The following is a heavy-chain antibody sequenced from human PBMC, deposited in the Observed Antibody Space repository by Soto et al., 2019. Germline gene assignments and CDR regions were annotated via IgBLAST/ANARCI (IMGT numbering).Heavy chain of an antibody. CDR3: ARATRVAVAGTRYFFDY. D-gene: IGHD6-13*01. V-gene: IGHV1-8*01. J-gene: IGHJ4*02. Sequence: QVQLVQSGAEVKKPGASVKVSCKASGYIFTNYDINWVRQATGQGLEWMGWMNPNTGNTGYAQKFQGRVTMTRNTSITTAYMELSSLRSEDTAVYSCARATRVAVAGTRYFFDYGGQGTLVTVSS. CDR1: GYIFTNYD. CDR2: MNPNTGNT.